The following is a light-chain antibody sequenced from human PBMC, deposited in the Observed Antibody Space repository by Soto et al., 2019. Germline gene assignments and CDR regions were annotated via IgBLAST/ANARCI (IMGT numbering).Light chain of an antibody. Sequence: EIVMTQSPATLSLSPGERAALSCRASQSINSELAWYQQKPGQPPRLLIYGASTRATGVPARFTGSESGSEFPLTISGLQSEDFDVYYCQHRHNWPLTFGQGTRLEI. V-gene: IGKV3-15*01. CDR1: QSINSE. CDR3: QHRHNWPLT. J-gene: IGKJ2*01. CDR2: GAS.